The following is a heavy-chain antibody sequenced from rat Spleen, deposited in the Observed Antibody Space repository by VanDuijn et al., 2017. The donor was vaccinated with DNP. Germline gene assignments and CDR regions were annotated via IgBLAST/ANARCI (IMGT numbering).Heavy chain of an antibody. D-gene: IGHD1-5*01. J-gene: IGHJ3*01. CDR1: GFTFRSYW. CDR2: ITSGRGVT. Sequence: EVQLVETGGGLVQPGGSLKVSCVASGFTFRSYWMYWIRQVPGKGLEWIASITSGRGVTSYPDSVKGRFTISRDDAKSTLYLQMDSLRSEDTATYYCTTVFIGTTLAYWGQGTLVTVSS. CDR3: TTVFIGTTLAY. V-gene: IGHV5-31*01.